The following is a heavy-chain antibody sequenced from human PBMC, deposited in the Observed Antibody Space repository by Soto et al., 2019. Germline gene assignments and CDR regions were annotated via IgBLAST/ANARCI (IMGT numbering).Heavy chain of an antibody. D-gene: IGHD6-19*01. CDR2: IDPSDSYT. CDR3: ARIAVAGTLIDY. J-gene: IGHJ4*01. Sequence: GESLKISCNGSGYSFTNYWITWVRQMPGKGLEWMGRIDPSDSYTNYSPSFQGHVTISADKSISTADLQWSSLKASDTAMYYCARIAVAGTLIDYWGQGTLVTVSS. CDR1: GYSFTNYW. V-gene: IGHV5-10-1*01.